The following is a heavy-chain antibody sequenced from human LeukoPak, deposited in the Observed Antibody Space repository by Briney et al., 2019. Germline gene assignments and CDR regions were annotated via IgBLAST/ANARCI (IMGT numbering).Heavy chain of an antibody. CDR1: GYRFSSYW. V-gene: IGHV5-51*01. D-gene: IGHD2-2*01. CDR2: IDPRDSDT. Sequence: GASLKISCKGSGYRFSSYWIGWVRQMPGKGLEGMGIIDPRDSDTRYSASFRGQVTISAAKSINTAYLQWSSLKASDTAIYYCARRQYQLNKPPFDYWGQGTQVTVSS. CDR3: ARRQYQLNKPPFDY. J-gene: IGHJ4*02.